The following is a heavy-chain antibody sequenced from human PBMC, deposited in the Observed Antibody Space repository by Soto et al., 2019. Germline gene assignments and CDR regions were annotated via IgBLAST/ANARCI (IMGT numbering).Heavy chain of an antibody. J-gene: IGHJ4*02. V-gene: IGHV3-66*01. CDR3: ARDPAVTTYLDY. D-gene: IGHD4-17*01. CDR2: MYGGGGT. Sequence: EVQLVESGGGLVQPGGSLRLSCAASGFTVSSNYMSWVRQAPGKGLECVSVMYGGGGTYYADSVKGRFTISRDNSKNPRYLQMNSLRAEDTAVDYCARDPAVTTYLDYWGQGTLVTVSS. CDR1: GFTVSSNY.